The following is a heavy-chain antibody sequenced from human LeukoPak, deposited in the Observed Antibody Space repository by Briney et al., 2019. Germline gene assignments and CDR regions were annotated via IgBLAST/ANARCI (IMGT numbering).Heavy chain of an antibody. V-gene: IGHV1-18*01. CDR1: GYTFTSYG. Sequence: GASVKVSCKASGYTFTSYGISWMRQAPGQGLEWMGWISAYSGNTDHAQKVQGRVTMTTDTSTRTAYMELRSLRSDDTAVYYCARFNDILAGSFDYWGQGTLVTVSS. CDR3: ARFNDILAGSFDY. J-gene: IGHJ4*02. D-gene: IGHD3-9*01. CDR2: ISAYSGNT.